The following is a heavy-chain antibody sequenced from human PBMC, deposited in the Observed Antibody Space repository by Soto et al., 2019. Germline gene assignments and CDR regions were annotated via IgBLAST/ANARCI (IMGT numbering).Heavy chain of an antibody. V-gene: IGHV1-69*12. Sequence: QVQLVQSGAEVKKPGSSVKVSCKASGGTFSSYAISWVRQAPGQGLEWMGGIIPIFGTANYAQKFQGRVTITADEPTSTAYMELSSLRSEDTAVYYCARVGYCSGGSCYGNSYNWFDPWGQGTLVTVSS. CDR2: IIPIFGTA. CDR3: ARVGYCSGGSCYGNSYNWFDP. CDR1: GGTFSSYA. D-gene: IGHD2-15*01. J-gene: IGHJ5*02.